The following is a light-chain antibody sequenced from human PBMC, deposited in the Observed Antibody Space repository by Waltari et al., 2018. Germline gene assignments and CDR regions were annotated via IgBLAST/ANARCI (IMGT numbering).Light chain of an antibody. Sequence: QSPLTQTPSVSASPGHSVTISCTGTGSDVGSCNSVPWYQQPPGTVPNLMIYEITNPSAVVPDRFSGSRSGNTASLTISGLQTEDEADYYCTSYTSSSTFVFGTGTKVTVL. CDR3: TSYTSSSTFV. CDR1: GSDVGSCNS. J-gene: IGLJ1*01. CDR2: EIT. V-gene: IGLV2-18*02.